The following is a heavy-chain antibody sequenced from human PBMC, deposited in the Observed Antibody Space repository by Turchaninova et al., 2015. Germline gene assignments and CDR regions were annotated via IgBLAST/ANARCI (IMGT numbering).Heavy chain of an antibody. CDR2: IKDFGST. Sequence: QVRLQQWGAGLLRPSETLSLTCALYGGPLSGDNWAWIRQAPGRGLVWIGEIKDFGSTKYNPSLGNQATLSRVTSSNLISLKLWSVTAAFAGVYFCARFGDDHYFDPWGQGTEVTVSP. CDR1: GGPLSGDN. V-gene: IGHV4-34*01. CDR3: ARFGDDHYFDP. J-gene: IGHJ5*02. D-gene: IGHD5-24*01.